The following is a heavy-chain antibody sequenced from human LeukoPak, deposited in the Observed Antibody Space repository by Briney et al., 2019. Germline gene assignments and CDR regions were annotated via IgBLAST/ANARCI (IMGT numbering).Heavy chain of an antibody. V-gene: IGHV1-2*02. CDR2: INPNSGGT. D-gene: IGHD1-26*01. CDR3: ASTVGGDWFDP. J-gene: IGHJ5*02. CDR1: GYTFTDNH. Sequence: ASVKVSCKASGYTFTDNHIYWVRQAPGQGLEWMGWINPNSGGTNYAQKFQGRVTITRDTSISTAYMELSRLRSDDTAVYYCASTVGGDWFDPWGQGTLVTVSS.